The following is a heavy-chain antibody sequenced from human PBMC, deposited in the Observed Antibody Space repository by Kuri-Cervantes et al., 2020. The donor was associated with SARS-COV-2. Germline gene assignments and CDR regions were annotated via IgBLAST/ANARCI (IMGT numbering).Heavy chain of an antibody. CDR1: GFTFSSYS. Sequence: GESLKISCAASGFTFSSYSMNWVRQAPGKGLEWVSSTSSSSSYIYYADSVKGRFTISRDNAKNSLYLQMNSLRAEDTAVYYCARRWATISVVWYFDLWGRGTLVTVSS. CDR2: TSSSSSYI. CDR3: ARRWATISVVWYFDL. J-gene: IGHJ2*01. V-gene: IGHV3-21*01. D-gene: IGHD5-12*01.